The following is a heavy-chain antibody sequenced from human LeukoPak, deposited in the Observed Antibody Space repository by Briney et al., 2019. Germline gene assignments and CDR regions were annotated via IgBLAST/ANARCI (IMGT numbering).Heavy chain of an antibody. CDR1: GFTFSSYA. V-gene: IGHV3-23*01. CDR3: AKSVTVTTLYLDY. J-gene: IGHJ4*02. D-gene: IGHD4-17*01. CDR2: ISGSGGST. Sequence: GGSLRLSCAASGFTFSSYAMSWVRQAPGKGLEWVSAISGSGGSTYYADSVKGRFTISRDNSKNTLYLQMNSLRVEDTAVYYCAKSVTVTTLYLDYWGQGTLVTVSS.